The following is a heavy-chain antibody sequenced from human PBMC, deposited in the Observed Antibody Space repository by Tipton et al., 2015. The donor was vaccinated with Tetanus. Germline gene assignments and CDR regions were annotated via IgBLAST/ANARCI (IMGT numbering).Heavy chain of an antibody. CDR2: MSPDSDYI. CDR1: GFTFSRYA. D-gene: IGHD3-22*01. CDR3: ARCSGYVCYRGNNHFHGMDV. Sequence: QLVQSGGGLVKPGGSLRLSCVASGFTFSRYAMSWVRQAPGKGLEWVSSMSPDSDYIYYADSVKGRFTISRDNAKDSLYLQMNSLRAEDTALYYCARCSGYVCYRGNNHFHGMDVWGQGTTVTVSS. V-gene: IGHV3-21*01. J-gene: IGHJ6*02.